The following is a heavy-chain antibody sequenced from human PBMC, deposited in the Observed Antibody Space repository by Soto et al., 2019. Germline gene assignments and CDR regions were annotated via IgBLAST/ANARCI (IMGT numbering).Heavy chain of an antibody. V-gene: IGHV1-18*01. J-gene: IGHJ4*01. CDR3: SRGTSIPASGDY. CDR2: VSAYNGER. Sequence: QVQLVQSGAEVEKPGASVKVSCKASGYTFTNYGINWVRQAPGQGLEWLGWVSAYNGERRYAQRVQARVIMTTDTSTTTAYMELRSLRSDDTAVYYCSRGTSIPASGDYWGQGTLVTVSS. D-gene: IGHD6-6*01. CDR1: GYTFTNYG.